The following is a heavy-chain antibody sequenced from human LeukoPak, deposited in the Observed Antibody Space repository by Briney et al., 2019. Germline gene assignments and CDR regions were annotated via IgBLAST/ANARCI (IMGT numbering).Heavy chain of an antibody. CDR3: ARDGAIQLWPNFDY. D-gene: IGHD5-18*01. CDR2: ISYDGSNK. V-gene: IGHV3-30-3*01. J-gene: IGHJ4*02. Sequence: PGRSLRLSCAASGFTLSSYAMHWVRQAPGKGLEWVAVISYDGSNKYYADSVKGRFTISRDNSKNTLYLQMNSLRAEDTAVYYCARDGAIQLWPNFDYWGQGTLVTASS. CDR1: GFTLSSYA.